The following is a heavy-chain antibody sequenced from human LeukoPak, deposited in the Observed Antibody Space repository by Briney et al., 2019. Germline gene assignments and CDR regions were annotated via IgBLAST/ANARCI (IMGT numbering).Heavy chain of an antibody. J-gene: IGHJ4*02. CDR2: INTDGSTT. V-gene: IGHV3-74*01. D-gene: IGHD1-26*01. Sequence: GSLRLSCAASGFTFSNDWMHWVRHAPGKGLVWVSRINTDGSTTTYADSVKGRFTISRDNAKNTLYLQMNSLRVEDTAVYYCARGRGGSYHYWGQGTVLTVSS. CDR3: ARGRGGSYHY. CDR1: GFTFSNDW.